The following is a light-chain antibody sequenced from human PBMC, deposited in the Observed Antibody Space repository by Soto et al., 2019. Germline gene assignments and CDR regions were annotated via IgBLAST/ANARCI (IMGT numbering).Light chain of an antibody. CDR1: QSVSRSY. Sequence: EIVLTQSPGTLSLSPGERATLSCRASQSVSRSYLAWYQQKPGQAPRLLIYGASSRATGIPDGFSGSGCGTDFTITISRLEPEDFAVYYCQQYGSSPWTFGQGTKLEIK. J-gene: IGKJ1*01. V-gene: IGKV3-20*01. CDR2: GAS. CDR3: QQYGSSPWT.